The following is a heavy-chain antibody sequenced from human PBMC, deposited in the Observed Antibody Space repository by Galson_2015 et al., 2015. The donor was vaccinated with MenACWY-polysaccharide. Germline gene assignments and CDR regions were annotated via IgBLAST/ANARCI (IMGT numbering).Heavy chain of an antibody. CDR3: ARQLDYSSSSGLWYFDF. J-gene: IGHJ4*02. V-gene: IGHV3-30-3*01. CDR1: GFSFRRHA. Sequence: SLRLSCAASGFSFRRHAMHWVRQTPGKGLEWVAVISYDGSNKYYADSVKGRFTISRDNSKNTLSVQMNSLRPEDTAVYYCARQLDYSSSSGLWYFDFWGQGTLVPVSS. D-gene: IGHD6-6*01. CDR2: ISYDGSNK.